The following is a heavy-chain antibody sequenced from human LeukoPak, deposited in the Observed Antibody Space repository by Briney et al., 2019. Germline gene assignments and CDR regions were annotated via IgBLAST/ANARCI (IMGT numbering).Heavy chain of an antibody. CDR3: AKDSVRIAVAGFIDY. D-gene: IGHD6-19*01. J-gene: IGHJ4*02. CDR2: IRYDGSNT. Sequence: PGGSLRLTCATSGFTFSTSGMHWVRQAPGKGLEWVAFIRYDGSNTYHADSVKGRFTVSRDNSKNTLYLQMNSLRAEDTAVYYCAKDSVRIAVAGFIDYWGQGTLVTVSS. V-gene: IGHV3-30*02. CDR1: GFTFSTSG.